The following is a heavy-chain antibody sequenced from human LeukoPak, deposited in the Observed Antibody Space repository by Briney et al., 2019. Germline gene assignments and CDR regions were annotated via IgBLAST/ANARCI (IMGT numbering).Heavy chain of an antibody. Sequence: GGSLRLSCAASGFTFSSYAMSWVRQAPGKGLEWVSAISGSGGGTYYADSVKGRFTTSRDNAKNSLYLQMNSLRAEDTARYYCARAPYYYYDSGSGTRVTGNPDYWGQGTLVTVSS. V-gene: IGHV3-23*01. J-gene: IGHJ4*02. CDR2: ISGSGGGT. CDR1: GFTFSSYA. D-gene: IGHD3-10*01. CDR3: ARAPYYYYDSGSGTRVTGNPDY.